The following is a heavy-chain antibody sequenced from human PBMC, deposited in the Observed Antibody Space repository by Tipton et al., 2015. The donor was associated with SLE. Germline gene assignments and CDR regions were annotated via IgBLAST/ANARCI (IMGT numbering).Heavy chain of an antibody. Sequence: SLRLSCATSGFTFVDYAMHWVRQAPGKGLEWVSGISWNSGSIGYADSVKGRFTISRDNAKNSLYLQMNSLRAEDTALYYCAKAEAAAGRGFDYWGQGTLVTVSS. V-gene: IGHV3-9*01. CDR2: ISWNSGSI. D-gene: IGHD6-13*01. CDR3: AKAEAAAGRGFDY. J-gene: IGHJ4*02. CDR1: GFTFVDYA.